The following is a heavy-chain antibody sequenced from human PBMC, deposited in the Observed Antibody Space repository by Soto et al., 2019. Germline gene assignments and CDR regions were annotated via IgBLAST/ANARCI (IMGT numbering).Heavy chain of an antibody. J-gene: IGHJ5*02. CDR1: GGTFSSYA. Sequence: QVQLVQAGAEVKKPGSSVKVSCKASGGTFSSYAISWVRQAPGQGLEWMGGIIPIFGTANYAQKFQGRVTINADESTSTAYMELSSLRAEDTAVYYCAGGDPARGVVGVNWFDPLGQGTLVTVSS. V-gene: IGHV1-69*12. CDR2: IIPIFGTA. CDR3: AGGDPARGVVGVNWFDP. D-gene: IGHD3-3*01.